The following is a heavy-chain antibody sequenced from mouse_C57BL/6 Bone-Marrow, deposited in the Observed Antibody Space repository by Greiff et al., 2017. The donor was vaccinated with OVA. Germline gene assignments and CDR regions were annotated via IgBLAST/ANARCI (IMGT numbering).Heavy chain of an antibody. V-gene: IGHV2-6*01. CDR2: IWGVGST. CDR3: ASGYYAMDY. Sequence: QVQLQQSGPGLVAPSQSLSITCTVSGFSLTSYGVDWVRQSPGKGLEWLGVIWGVGSTNYNSALKSRLSISKDDSKSQVFLKMNSLQTDDTAMYYCASGYYAMDYWGQGTSVTVSS. CDR1: GFSLTSYG. J-gene: IGHJ4*01.